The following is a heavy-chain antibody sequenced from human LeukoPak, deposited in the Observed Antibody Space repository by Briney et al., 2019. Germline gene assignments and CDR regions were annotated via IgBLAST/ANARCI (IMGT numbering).Heavy chain of an antibody. V-gene: IGHV1-69*05. CDR1: GGTFSSHG. D-gene: IGHD3-22*01. CDR3: ARRWPHSSGYYLFDY. CDR2: IIPIFGAT. J-gene: IGHJ4*02. Sequence: SVKVSCKASGGTFSSHGFSWVRQAPGQGLEWMGGIIPIFGATNYAQKFQGRVTITTDDSTSTGYMELSSLRSEDTAIYYCARRWPHSSGYYLFDYWGQGTLVTVSS.